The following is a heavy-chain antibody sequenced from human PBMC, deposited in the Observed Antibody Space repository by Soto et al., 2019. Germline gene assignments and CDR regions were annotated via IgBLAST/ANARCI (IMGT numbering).Heavy chain of an antibody. CDR3: ARVIGPYYDFWSGYGMDV. J-gene: IGHJ6*02. D-gene: IGHD3-3*01. CDR2: IYYSGST. Sequence: SETLSLTCTVSCGSISSYYWSWIRQPPGKGLEWIGYIYYSGSTNYNPSLKSRVTISVDTSKNQFSLKLSSVTAADTAVYYCARVIGPYYDFWSGYGMDVWGQGTTVTVSS. CDR1: CGSISSYY. V-gene: IGHV4-59*01.